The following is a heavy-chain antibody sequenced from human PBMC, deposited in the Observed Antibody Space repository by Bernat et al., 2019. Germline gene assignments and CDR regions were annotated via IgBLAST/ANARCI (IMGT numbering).Heavy chain of an antibody. J-gene: IGHJ6*03. Sequence: EVQLVESGGGLVQPGGSLRLSCAASGFTFSTYSMNWVRQAPGKGLEWVSYISSSSSYTNYADSVKGRFTISRDNAKNSLYLQMNSLRAEDTAVYYWARGTSTSAPYMDVWGKGTTVTVSS. CDR1: GFTFSTYS. V-gene: IGHV3-48*04. CDR2: ISSSSSYT. CDR3: ARGTSTSAPYMDV. D-gene: IGHD2-2*01.